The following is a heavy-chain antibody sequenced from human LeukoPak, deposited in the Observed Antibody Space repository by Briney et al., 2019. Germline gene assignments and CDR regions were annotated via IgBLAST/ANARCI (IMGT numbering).Heavy chain of an antibody. Sequence: SETLSLTCTVSGGSISSYYWSWIRQPPGKGLEWIGYIYYSGSTNYNPSLKSRVTISVDTSKNQFSLKLSSVTAADTAVYYCARDYPPKYCSGGSCSAGDAFDIWGQGTMVTVSS. CDR3: ARDYPPKYCSGGSCSAGDAFDI. J-gene: IGHJ3*02. V-gene: IGHV4-59*01. CDR1: GGSISSYY. D-gene: IGHD2-15*01. CDR2: IYYSGST.